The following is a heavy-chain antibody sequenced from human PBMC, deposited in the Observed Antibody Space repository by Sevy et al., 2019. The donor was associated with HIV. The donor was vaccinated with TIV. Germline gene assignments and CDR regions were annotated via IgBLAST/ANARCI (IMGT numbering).Heavy chain of an antibody. D-gene: IGHD3-10*01. CDR3: ARSLWFGELLPNLSSTGLDY. V-gene: IGHV4-4*07. J-gene: IGHJ4*02. CDR2: IYTSGST. Sequence: SETLSLTCTVSGGSISSYYWSWIRQPAGKGLEWIGRIYTSGSTNYNPSLKSRVTMSVDTSKNQFSLKLSSVTAADTAVYYCARSLWFGELLPNLSSTGLDYWGQGTLVTVSS. CDR1: GGSISSYY.